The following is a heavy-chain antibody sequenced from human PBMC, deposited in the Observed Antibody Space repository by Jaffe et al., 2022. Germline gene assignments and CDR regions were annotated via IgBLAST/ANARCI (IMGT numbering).Heavy chain of an antibody. D-gene: IGHD6-6*01. J-gene: IGHJ3*02. Sequence: QVQLQESGPGLVKPSQTLSLTCTVSGGSISSGSYYWSWIRQPAGKGLEWIGRIYTSGSTNYNPSLKSRVTISVDTSKNQFSLKLSSVTAADTAVYYCARGDVEYSSSSPAFDIWGQGTMVTVSS. CDR1: GGSISSGSYY. CDR3: ARGDVEYSSSSPAFDI. V-gene: IGHV4-61*02. CDR2: IYTSGST.